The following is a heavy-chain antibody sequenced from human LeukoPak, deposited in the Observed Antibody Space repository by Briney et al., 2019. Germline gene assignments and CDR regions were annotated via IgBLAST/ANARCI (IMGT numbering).Heavy chain of an antibody. V-gene: IGHV7-4-1*02. Sequence: ASVKVSCKASGYTFTSYAMNWVRQAPGQGLEWMGWINTNTGNPTYAQGFTGRFVFSLDTSVSTAYLQISSLKAEDTAVYYCATATGAADYPRHHYYYGMDVWGQGTTVTVSS. CDR1: GYTFTSYA. J-gene: IGHJ6*02. CDR3: ATATGAADYPRHHYYYGMDV. CDR2: INTNTGNP. D-gene: IGHD6-13*01.